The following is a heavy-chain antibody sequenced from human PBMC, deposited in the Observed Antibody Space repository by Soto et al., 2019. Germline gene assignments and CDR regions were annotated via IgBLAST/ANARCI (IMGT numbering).Heavy chain of an antibody. CDR1: GYTFTGYY. CDR3: ARSLGSGYFNWFDP. D-gene: IGHD3-22*01. Sequence: ASGKVSCKASGYTFTGYYMHWVRQAPGQGLEWMGWINPNSGGTNYAQKFQGRVTMTRDTSISTAYMELSRLRSDDTAVYYCARSLGSGYFNWFDPWGQETLLTVSS. V-gene: IGHV1-2*02. J-gene: IGHJ5*02. CDR2: INPNSGGT.